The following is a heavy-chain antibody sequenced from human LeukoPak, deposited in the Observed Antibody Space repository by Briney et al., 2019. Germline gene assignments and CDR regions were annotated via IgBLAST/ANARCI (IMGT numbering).Heavy chain of an antibody. Sequence: GRSLRLSCAASGFTFSGYWMHWVRQAPGKGLVWISRINSDGSTTSYADSVKGRFTISRDNAKNTLYLQMNSLRAEDTAVYYCARGNYYGQDYWGQGTLVTVSS. J-gene: IGHJ4*02. CDR1: GFTFSGYW. CDR2: INSDGSTT. CDR3: ARGNYYGQDY. D-gene: IGHD3-10*01. V-gene: IGHV3-74*01.